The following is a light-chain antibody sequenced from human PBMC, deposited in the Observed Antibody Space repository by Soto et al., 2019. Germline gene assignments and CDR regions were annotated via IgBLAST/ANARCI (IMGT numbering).Light chain of an antibody. CDR2: AAS. V-gene: IGKV1D-12*01. Sequence: DIQMTQSPSSVSASVGDRVTMTCRASRGISSWLAWYQQKPGKAPKLLIYAASSLQSGVPSRFSGSGSGTDFTLTISSLQPDDFATYFCQQTNSFPFTFGPGTIVDIK. CDR3: QQTNSFPFT. J-gene: IGKJ3*01. CDR1: RGISSW.